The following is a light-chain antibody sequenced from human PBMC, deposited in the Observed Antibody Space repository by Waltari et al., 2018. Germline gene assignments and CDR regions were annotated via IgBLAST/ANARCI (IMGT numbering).Light chain of an antibody. V-gene: IGKV2-30*01. J-gene: IGKJ3*01. Sequence: GVLTQSPLSLAVTLGQPASISCKSSQSLLYSNGTVYLGWYLQRPGQSPRRLIYQVSKRDSGVPDRFSGSGSDTDFTLRISRVEADDVGTYYCLQVPFTFGPGTKMEVK. CDR2: QVS. CDR1: QSLLYSNGTVY. CDR3: LQVPFT.